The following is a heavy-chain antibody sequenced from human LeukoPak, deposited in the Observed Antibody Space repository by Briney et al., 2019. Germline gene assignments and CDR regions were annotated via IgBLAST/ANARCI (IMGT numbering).Heavy chain of an antibody. D-gene: IGHD1-1*01. CDR2: INPNSGGT. V-gene: IGHV1-2*02. Sequence: ASVKVSCKASGYTFTGYYMHWVRQAPGQGLEWMGWINPNSGGTNYAQKFQGRVTMTRDTSISTAYMELSRLRSDDTAVYYCARQLERRNYYGMDVWGQGTTVTVSS. CDR1: GYTFTGYY. CDR3: ARQLERRNYYGMDV. J-gene: IGHJ6*02.